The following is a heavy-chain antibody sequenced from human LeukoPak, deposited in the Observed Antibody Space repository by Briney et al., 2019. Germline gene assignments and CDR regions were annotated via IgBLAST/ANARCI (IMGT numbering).Heavy chain of an antibody. CDR1: GYTFTSYG. J-gene: IGHJ4*02. CDR3: ARQLYGSGSYYNVIDY. CDR2: ISAYNGNT. V-gene: IGHV1-18*01. D-gene: IGHD3-10*01. Sequence: ASVKVSCKASGYTFTSYGISWVRQAPGQGLEWMGWISAYNGNTNYAQKLQGRVTMTTDTSTSTAYMELRSLRSDDTAVYYCARQLYGSGSYYNVIDYWGRGTLVTVSS.